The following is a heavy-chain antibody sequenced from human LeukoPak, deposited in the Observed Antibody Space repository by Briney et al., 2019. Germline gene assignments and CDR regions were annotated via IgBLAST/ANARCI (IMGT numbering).Heavy chain of an antibody. V-gene: IGHV4-59*01. J-gene: IGHJ4*02. CDR1: GDSLSSYY. CDR2: FYYSGST. D-gene: IGHD5-18*01. Sequence: SETLSLTCTVSGDSLSSYYWSWIRQPPGKGLEWIGYFYYSGSTNYNPSLKSRVTISLDTSKNQFSLKLNSVTAADTAVYYCARDRSYGRGYFDYWGQGTLVTVSS. CDR3: ARDRSYGRGYFDY.